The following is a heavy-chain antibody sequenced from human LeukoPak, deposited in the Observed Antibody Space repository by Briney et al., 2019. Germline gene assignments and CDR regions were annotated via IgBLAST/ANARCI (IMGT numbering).Heavy chain of an antibody. CDR2: IYYSGST. CDR1: GGSISSSGYY. J-gene: IGHJ4*02. D-gene: IGHD5-24*01. Sequence: SETLSLTCTVSGGSISSSGYYWGWIRQPPGKGLEWIGSIYYSGSTYDNPSLKSRVTISADTSKNQFSLKLTSVTAADTAVYYCARGGRRWLPLDYWGQGTLVTVSS. CDR3: ARGGRRWLPLDY. V-gene: IGHV4-39*01.